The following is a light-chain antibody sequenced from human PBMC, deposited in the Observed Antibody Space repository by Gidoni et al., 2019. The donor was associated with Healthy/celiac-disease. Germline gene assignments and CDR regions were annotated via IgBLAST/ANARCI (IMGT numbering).Light chain of an antibody. J-gene: IGKJ4*02. V-gene: IGKV3-15*01. CDR2: GAS. CDR3: KQYNNWPLT. CDR1: QSVSSN. Sequence: EIVMTQSPATLPVSPGERATLSCRASQSVSSNLAWYQQKPGQAPRLLIYGASTRATGIPARFSGSGSGTEFTLTISSLQSEDFAVYYCKQYNNWPLTFGEGTKVEIK.